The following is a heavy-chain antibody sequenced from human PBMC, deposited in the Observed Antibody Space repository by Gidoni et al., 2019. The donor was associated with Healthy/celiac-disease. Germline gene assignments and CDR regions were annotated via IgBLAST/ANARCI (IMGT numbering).Heavy chain of an antibody. D-gene: IGHD3-22*01. V-gene: IGHV3-23*01. CDR2: ISGSGGST. J-gene: IGHJ4*02. Sequence: EVQLLESGGGLVQPGGSLRLSCAASGFTLSSYAMSWVRQAPGKGLEWVSAISGSGGSTYYADSVKGRFTISRDNSKNTLYLQMNSLRAEDTAVYYCAKGPYYYDSSGYYYWGQGTLVTVSS. CDR1: GFTLSSYA. CDR3: AKGPYYYDSSGYYY.